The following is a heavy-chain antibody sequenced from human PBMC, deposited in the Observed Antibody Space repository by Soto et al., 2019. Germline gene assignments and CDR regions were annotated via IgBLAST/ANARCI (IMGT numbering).Heavy chain of an antibody. Sequence: GGSLRLSCAASGFTVSGNYMRWVRQVPGKGLEWVTVIYSGGTTDYADSVKGRFTISRDDSKNTVYLQMNSLRVEDTAVYYCARSRDFGAFDIWGQGTMVTVSS. CDR1: GFTVSGNY. V-gene: IGHV3-53*01. CDR3: ARSRDFGAFDI. J-gene: IGHJ3*02. D-gene: IGHD3-10*01. CDR2: IYSGGTT.